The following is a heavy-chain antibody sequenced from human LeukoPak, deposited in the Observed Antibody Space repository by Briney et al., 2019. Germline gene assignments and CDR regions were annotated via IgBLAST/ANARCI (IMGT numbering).Heavy chain of an antibody. D-gene: IGHD5-18*01. Sequence: GGSLRLSCAASGFTFSSYAMGWVRQAPGKGLQWVSAITASGGNTYYADSVKGRFTISRDNSKNTLYLQVNSLRAEDTAVYYCAKGNGYSYGRYYFDYWGQGTLVTVSS. CDR1: GFTFSSYA. J-gene: IGHJ4*02. V-gene: IGHV3-23*01. CDR2: ITASGGNT. CDR3: AKGNGYSYGRYYFDY.